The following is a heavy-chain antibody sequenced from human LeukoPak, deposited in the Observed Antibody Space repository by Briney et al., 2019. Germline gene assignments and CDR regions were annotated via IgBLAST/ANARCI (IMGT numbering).Heavy chain of an antibody. D-gene: IGHD6-6*01. CDR1: GGTFSSYA. CDR2: IIPIFGTA. CDR3: ARVPGGAARPWYFDY. J-gene: IGHJ4*02. Sequence: SVKVSCKSSGGTFSSYAISWVRQAPGQGLEWMGGIIPIFGTANYAQKFQGRVTITADESTSTAYMELSSLRSEDTAVYYCARVPGGAARPWYFDYWGQGTLVTVSS. V-gene: IGHV1-69*01.